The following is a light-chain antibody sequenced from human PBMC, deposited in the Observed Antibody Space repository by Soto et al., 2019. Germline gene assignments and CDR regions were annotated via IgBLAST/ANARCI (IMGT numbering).Light chain of an antibody. CDR2: EVF. CDR1: SSDVGGYDY. Sequence: QSALTQPASVSGSPGQSITISCTGTSSDVGGYDYVSWYQQHPGKVPKLMIYEVFRRPSGISDRFSGSKSGNTASLTISGXXXXXXXDYYCCSYTTTSTFVFGGGTKLTVL. J-gene: IGLJ2*01. V-gene: IGLV2-14*03. CDR3: CSYTTTSTFV.